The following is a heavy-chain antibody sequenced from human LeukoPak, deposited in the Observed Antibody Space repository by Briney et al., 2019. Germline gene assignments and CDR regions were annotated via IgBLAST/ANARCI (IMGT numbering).Heavy chain of an antibody. V-gene: IGHV3-30*03. CDR1: GFTFSSYG. J-gene: IGHJ4*02. CDR3: ASGGAYYYDSSGDY. Sequence: PGGSLRLSCAASGFTFSSYGMHWVRQAPGKGLEWVAVISYDGSNKYYADSVKGRFTISRDNSKNTLYLQMNSLRAEDTAVYYCASGGAYYYDSSGDYWGQGTLVTVSS. CDR2: ISYDGSNK. D-gene: IGHD3-22*01.